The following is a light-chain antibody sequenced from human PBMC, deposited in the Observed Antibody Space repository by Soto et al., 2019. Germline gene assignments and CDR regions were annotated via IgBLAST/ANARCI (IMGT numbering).Light chain of an antibody. CDR2: DVT. CDR3: YSYTNSIPLGVI. CDR1: SSDVGGHNY. Sequence: QSALTQPASVSGSPGQSITISCTGTSSDVGGHNYVSWYQHHPGKAPKLMIYDVTNRPSGVSNRFSGSKSGNTASLTISGLHPEDEADYYCYSYTNSIPLGVIFGGGTKLTVL. V-gene: IGLV2-14*03. J-gene: IGLJ2*01.